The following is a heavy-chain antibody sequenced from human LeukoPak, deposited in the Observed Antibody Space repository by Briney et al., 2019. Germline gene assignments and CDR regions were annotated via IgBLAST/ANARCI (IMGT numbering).Heavy chain of an antibody. Sequence: SETLSLTCTVSGGSISSSSYYWGWIRQPPGKGLEWIGSIYYSGSTYYNPSLKSRVTISVDTSKNQFSLKLSSVTAADTAVYYCARSRYDFWSGPARGYYMDVWGKGTTVTVSS. CDR3: ARSRYDFWSGPARGYYMDV. J-gene: IGHJ6*03. D-gene: IGHD3-3*01. CDR2: IYYSGST. CDR1: GGSISSSSYY. V-gene: IGHV4-39*07.